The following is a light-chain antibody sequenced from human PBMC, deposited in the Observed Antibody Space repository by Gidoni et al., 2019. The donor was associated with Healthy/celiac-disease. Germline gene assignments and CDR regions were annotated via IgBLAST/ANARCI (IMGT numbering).Light chain of an antibody. Sequence: DIQLTQSPSTLSASVGDSVTITCRASQSISIWLAWYQQKPGKAPKLLISKASTLESGVPSRFSGSGSGTEFTLPVSSLQPDDFATYYCQQFSNYPLTFGGGTHLEIK. J-gene: IGKJ4*01. CDR2: KAS. CDR3: QQFSNYPLT. CDR1: QSISIW. V-gene: IGKV1-5*03.